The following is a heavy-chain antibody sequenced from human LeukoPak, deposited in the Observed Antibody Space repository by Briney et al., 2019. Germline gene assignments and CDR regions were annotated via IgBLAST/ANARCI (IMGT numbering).Heavy chain of an antibody. V-gene: IGHV1-69*04. CDR2: IIPILGIA. D-gene: IGHD3-3*01. Sequence: SVKVSCKASGGTFSSYTISWVRQAPGQGLEWMGRIIPILGIANYAQKFQGRVTITADKSTSTAYMELSSLRSEDTAVYYCARDDFGVVQNDFPFEYWGQGTLVTVSS. CDR1: GGTFSSYT. CDR3: ARDDFGVVQNDFPFEY. J-gene: IGHJ4*02.